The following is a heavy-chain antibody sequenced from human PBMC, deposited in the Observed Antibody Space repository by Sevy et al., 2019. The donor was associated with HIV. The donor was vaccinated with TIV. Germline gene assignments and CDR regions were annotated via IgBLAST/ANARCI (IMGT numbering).Heavy chain of an antibody. CDR2: ISFDEKYK. CDR3: AKVLGFGSGYDYAFDF. D-gene: IGHD5-12*01. Sequence: GGSLRLSCAASGFTFTSYGIHWVRQAPGKGLECVAKISFDEKYKYYSESVKGRLTISRDISKNTVFLEMNSLRPDDTGVYYCAKVLGFGSGYDYAFDFWGQGTMVTVSS. J-gene: IGHJ3*01. V-gene: IGHV3-30*02. CDR1: GFTFTSYG.